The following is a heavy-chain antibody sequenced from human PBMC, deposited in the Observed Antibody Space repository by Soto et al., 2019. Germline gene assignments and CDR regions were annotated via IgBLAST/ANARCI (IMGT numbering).Heavy chain of an antibody. V-gene: IGHV3-7*01. CDR1: GFTFSSYW. D-gene: IGHD4-17*01. CDR2: IKQDGSEK. Sequence: ESGGGLVQPGGSLRLSCAASGFTFSSYWMSWVRQAPGKGLEWVANIKQDGSEKYYVDSVKGRFTISRDNAKNSLYLQMNSLRAEDTAVYYCARDWPDSTVTTLKFSWTWYFDLWGRGTLVTVSS. CDR3: ARDWPDSTVTTLKFSWTWYFDL. J-gene: IGHJ2*01.